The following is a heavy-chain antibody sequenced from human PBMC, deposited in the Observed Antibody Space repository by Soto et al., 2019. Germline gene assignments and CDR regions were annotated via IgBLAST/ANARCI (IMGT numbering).Heavy chain of an antibody. J-gene: IGHJ6*04. D-gene: IGHD3-10*01. Sequence: GGSLRLSCAASGFTFSSYSMNWVRQAPGKGLEWVSYISSRSSTIYYADSVKGRLTISRDNGKNSLYLQMNSLRAEDTGVYFCARDLDTLVRGRPLPSEMDVWGKGTTVTVSS. V-gene: IGHV3-48*01. CDR3: ARDLDTLVRGRPLPSEMDV. CDR2: ISSRSSTI. CDR1: GFTFSSYS.